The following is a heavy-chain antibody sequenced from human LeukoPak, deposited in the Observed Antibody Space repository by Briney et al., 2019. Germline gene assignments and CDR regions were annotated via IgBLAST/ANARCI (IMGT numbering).Heavy chain of an antibody. CDR3: ARLDDRAARIGVGHSSSWSSRRGFDY. D-gene: IGHD6-13*01. CDR2: IYYSGST. V-gene: IGHV4-59*05. CDR1: GGSISSYY. Sequence: PSETLSLTCTVSGGSISSYYWSWIRQPPGKRLEWIGSIYYSGSTYYNTSLKSRVTISVDTSKNQFSLKLSSVTAADTAVYYCARLDDRAARIGVGHSSSWSSRRGFDYWGQGTLVTVSS. J-gene: IGHJ4*02.